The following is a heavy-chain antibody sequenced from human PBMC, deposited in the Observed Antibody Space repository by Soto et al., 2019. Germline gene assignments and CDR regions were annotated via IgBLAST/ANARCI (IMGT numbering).Heavy chain of an antibody. CDR3: ARKEIGYSFDY. Sequence: ETLSLTCAVYGGSFSGYYWSWIRQPPGKGLEWIGEINHSGSTNYNPSLKSRVTISVDTSKNQFSLKLSSVTAADTAVYYCARKEIGYSFDYWGQGTLVTVSS. CDR2: INHSGST. CDR1: GGSFSGYY. V-gene: IGHV4-34*01. D-gene: IGHD3-22*01. J-gene: IGHJ4*02.